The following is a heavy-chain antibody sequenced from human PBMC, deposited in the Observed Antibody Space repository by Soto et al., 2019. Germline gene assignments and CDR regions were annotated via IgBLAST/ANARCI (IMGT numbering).Heavy chain of an antibody. CDR2: ISSSSSTI. J-gene: IGHJ4*02. D-gene: IGHD6-19*01. Sequence: EVQLVESGGGLVQPGGSLRLSCAASGFTFSSYSMNWVRQAPGKGLEWVSYISSSSSTIDYADSVKGRFTISRDNAKNSRYMQMNSLRDEEKAVYYGARDPWAGTSFDYWGQGTLVTVSS. CDR1: GFTFSSYS. V-gene: IGHV3-48*02. CDR3: ARDPWAGTSFDY.